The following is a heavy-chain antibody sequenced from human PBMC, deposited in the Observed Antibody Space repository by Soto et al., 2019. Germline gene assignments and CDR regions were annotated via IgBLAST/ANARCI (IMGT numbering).Heavy chain of an antibody. J-gene: IGHJ4*02. CDR2: ISGSGGST. V-gene: IGHV3-23*01. CDR1: GFTFSSYA. CDR3: AKDPQGSYYDSSGYPLSISH. Sequence: GGSLRLSCAASGFTFSSYAMSWVRQAPGKGLEWVSAISGSGGSTYYADSVKGRFTISRDNSKNTRYLQMNSLRAEDTAVYYCAKDPQGSYYDSSGYPLSISHWGQGTLVTVSS. D-gene: IGHD3-22*01.